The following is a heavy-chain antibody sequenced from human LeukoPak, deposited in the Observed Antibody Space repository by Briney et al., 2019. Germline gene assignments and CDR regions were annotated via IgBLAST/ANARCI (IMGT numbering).Heavy chain of an antibody. CDR3: ARDGGSGSYSDY. J-gene: IGHJ4*02. CDR2: INWNGGST. V-gene: IGHV3-20*04. D-gene: IGHD3-10*01. CDR1: EFTFGSYW. Sequence: GGSLRLSCAASEFTFGSYWMSWVRQAPGKGLEWVSGINWNGGSTGYADSVKGRFTISRDNAKNSLYLQMNSLRAEDMALYYCARDGGSGSYSDYWGQGTLVTVSS.